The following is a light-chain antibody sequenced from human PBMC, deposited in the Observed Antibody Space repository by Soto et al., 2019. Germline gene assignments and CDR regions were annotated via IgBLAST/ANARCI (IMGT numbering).Light chain of an antibody. Sequence: EIVLTQSPGILSLSPGERATLSCRASQRVSSSYLAWYLQKPGQAPRLLIYGASRRATGIPDRFSGSGSGTDFTLTISRLEPEDFAVYYCQQYGSSPTFGQGTRLEIK. CDR2: GAS. CDR3: QQYGSSPT. J-gene: IGKJ5*01. V-gene: IGKV3-20*01. CDR1: QRVSSSY.